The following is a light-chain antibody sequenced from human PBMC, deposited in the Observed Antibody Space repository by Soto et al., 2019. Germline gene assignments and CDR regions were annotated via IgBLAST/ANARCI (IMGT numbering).Light chain of an antibody. CDR1: QTITPTF. V-gene: IGKV3-20*01. CDR3: QQFGVSPT. J-gene: IGKJ4*01. Sequence: EIVLTQSPGTLSLSPGERATLSCRASQTITPTFLAWYQQKPGQAPRLLIYGSSSRATDIPDRFSGSGSVTDFTITISKLEPEDFAVYYCQQFGVSPTFGGGTKVEIK. CDR2: GSS.